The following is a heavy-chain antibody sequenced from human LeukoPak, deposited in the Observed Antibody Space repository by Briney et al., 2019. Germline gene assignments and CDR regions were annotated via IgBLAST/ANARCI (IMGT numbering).Heavy chain of an antibody. D-gene: IGHD4-11*01. Sequence: GGSQRLSCAASGFTFSSYVMNWVRQAPGKGLEWVSGISGTGGNTYYADSVKGRFTISRDTSKNTLYLQMNRLAAEDTAVYYCAKEEYDYKEMDGWGHGTTVTVSS. J-gene: IGHJ6*02. CDR3: AKEEYDYKEMDG. CDR1: GFTFSSYV. CDR2: ISGTGGNT. V-gene: IGHV3-23*01.